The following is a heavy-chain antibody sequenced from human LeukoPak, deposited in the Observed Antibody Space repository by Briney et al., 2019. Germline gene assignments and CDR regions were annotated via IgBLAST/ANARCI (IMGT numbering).Heavy chain of an antibody. V-gene: IGHV3-30-3*01. CDR1: GFTFSSYA. CDR2: ISYDGSNK. CDR3: ARAGGLSSYYYYGMDV. D-gene: IGHD3-16*02. J-gene: IGHJ6*02. Sequence: PGGSLRLSCAASGFTFSSYAMHWVRQAPGKGLEWVAVISYDGSNKYYADSVKGRFTISRDNSKNTRYLKMNSLRAEDTAVYYCARAGGLSSYYYYGMDVWGQGTTVTVSS.